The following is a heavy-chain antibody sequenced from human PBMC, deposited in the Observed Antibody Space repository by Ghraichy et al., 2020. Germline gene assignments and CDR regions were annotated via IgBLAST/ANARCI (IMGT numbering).Heavy chain of an antibody. CDR3: ATSRDVGYFFDY. V-gene: IGHV3-30-3*01. J-gene: IGHJ4*02. Sequence: GGSLRLSCAASGFSFSRNALHWVRQAPGKGLEWLAVISYDGNTKHYADSVRGRFTVSRDNSNNTLYLEMNSLSPEDTALFYCATSRDVGYFFDYWGQGTLVTVSS. CDR1: GFSFSRNA. CDR2: ISYDGNTK. D-gene: IGHD1-26*01.